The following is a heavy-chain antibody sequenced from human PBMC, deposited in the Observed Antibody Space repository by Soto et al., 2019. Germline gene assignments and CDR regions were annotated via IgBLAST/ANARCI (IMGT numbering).Heavy chain of an antibody. J-gene: IGHJ5*02. D-gene: IGHD6-13*01. Sequence: QVQLVQSGAEVRMPGSSVKVSCKASGGTFSTYPINWVRQAPGQGLEWMGGIIPLFGTTNYAQKFKGRVTITADESTSTADMELSSLRAEDAAVYYCARGATHGSSWYFLFDPWGQGTPVTVSS. CDR2: IIPLFGTT. CDR1: GGTFSTYP. V-gene: IGHV1-69*01. CDR3: ARGATHGSSWYFLFDP.